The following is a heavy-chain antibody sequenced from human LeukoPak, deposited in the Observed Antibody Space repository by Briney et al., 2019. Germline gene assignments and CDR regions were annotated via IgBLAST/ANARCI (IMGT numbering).Heavy chain of an antibody. J-gene: IGHJ3*02. Sequence: PGGSLRLSCAASGFIFSSYSMSWVRQAPGKGLEWVSILYSGGSIYYADSVKGRFTISRDNSKNTVYLQLNSLRVEDTAMYYCARGWGFHRDSFDIWGQGTMVTVSS. D-gene: IGHD3-16*01. V-gene: IGHV3-53*01. CDR2: LYSGGSI. CDR3: ARGWGFHRDSFDI. CDR1: GFIFSSYS.